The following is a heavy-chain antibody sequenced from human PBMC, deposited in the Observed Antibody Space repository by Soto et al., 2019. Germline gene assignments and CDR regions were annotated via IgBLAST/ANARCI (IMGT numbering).Heavy chain of an antibody. CDR1: GYTFTSFV. Sequence: QVQLVQSGAEVKKPGASVKVSCKASGYTFTSFVISWVRQAPGQGLEWMGWISASNGDTNSAQKFQGGLTMATDTSTSAAYMELRSLRSDDTAVYYCARADFGVVPAATYIDDWGQGTRVSVSS. CDR2: ISASNGDT. V-gene: IGHV1-18*01. J-gene: IGHJ4*02. CDR3: ARADFGVVPAATYIDD. D-gene: IGHD6-25*01.